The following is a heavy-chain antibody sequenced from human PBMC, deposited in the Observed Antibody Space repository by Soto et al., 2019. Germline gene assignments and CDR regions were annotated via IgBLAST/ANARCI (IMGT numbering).Heavy chain of an antibody. CDR2: IIPIFGTA. CDR3: ASSSGNNYGVGTNYYFDY. V-gene: IGHV1-69*06. J-gene: IGHJ4*02. CDR1: GGTFSTYS. Sequence: SVKVSCKASGGTFSTYSIVWVRQAPGEGLEWMGGIIPIFGTANYAQKFQDRVTITADKSTSTAFMELSSLKSEDTAMYYCASSSGNNYGVGTNYYFDYWGQGTLVTVSS. D-gene: IGHD1-26*01.